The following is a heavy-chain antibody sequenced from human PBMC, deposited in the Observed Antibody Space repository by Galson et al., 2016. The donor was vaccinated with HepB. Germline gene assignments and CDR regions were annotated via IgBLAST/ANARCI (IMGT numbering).Heavy chain of an antibody. D-gene: IGHD6-19*01. CDR1: GGSMSGYH. CDR2: VYNYEST. Sequence: ETLSLTCTVSGGSMSGYHWSWIRQPPGKGLEWIGYVYNYESTNYNPSLRSRVTISADTSKNQFSVKVTSVTAADTAVYYCARMRSGGCFDYWGQGTLVTVSS. J-gene: IGHJ4*02. CDR3: ARMRSGGCFDY. V-gene: IGHV4-59*01.